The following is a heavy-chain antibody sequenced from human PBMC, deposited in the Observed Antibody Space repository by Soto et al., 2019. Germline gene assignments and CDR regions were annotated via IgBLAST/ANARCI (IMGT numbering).Heavy chain of an antibody. D-gene: IGHD1-26*01. J-gene: IGHJ4*02. CDR1: GVTFRGAW. V-gene: IGHV3-15*01. Sequence: SGGGSVEPGQSITLSCAVSGVTFRGAWMGWARHTPGRGLEWVGHVKTAGTTNYAAPVSGRFVASRDDSNNMGFLQMNRLKIEDTAMYSCAIDTPGVGEGVYERWGQGSLVTVSS. CDR2: VKTAGTT. CDR3: AIDTPGVGEGVYER.